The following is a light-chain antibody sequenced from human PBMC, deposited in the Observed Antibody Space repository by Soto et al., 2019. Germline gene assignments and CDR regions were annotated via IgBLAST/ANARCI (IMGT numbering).Light chain of an antibody. CDR2: GAS. J-gene: IGKJ1*01. CDR3: QQYGRSPRT. Sequence: EIVLTQSPGTLSLSPGERATLSCRASQSVSSSYLAWYQQKPGQAPRLLIYGASSRATGIPDRFSGSGSGTDFTLTISRLEPEYFSVYYCQQYGRSPRTFGQGTKVDIK. CDR1: QSVSSSY. V-gene: IGKV3-20*01.